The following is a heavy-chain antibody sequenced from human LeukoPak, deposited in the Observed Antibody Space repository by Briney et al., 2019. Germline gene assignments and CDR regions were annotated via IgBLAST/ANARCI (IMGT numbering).Heavy chain of an antibody. CDR2: ISYDGSNK. CDR3: HSHPIDY. D-gene: IGHD2-21*01. V-gene: IGHV3-30*04. J-gene: IGHJ4*02. CDR1: GFTFSSYA. Sequence: SGRSLRLSCAASGFTFSSYAMHWVRQAPGKGLEWVAVISYDGSNKYYADSVKGRFTISRDNSKNTLYLQMNSLRAEDTAVYYCHSHPIDYWGQGTLVTVSS.